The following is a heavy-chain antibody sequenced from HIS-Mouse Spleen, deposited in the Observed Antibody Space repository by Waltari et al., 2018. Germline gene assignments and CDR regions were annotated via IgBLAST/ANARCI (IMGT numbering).Heavy chain of an antibody. CDR1: GFSLSTSGMC. J-gene: IGHJ4*02. Sequence: QVTLRESGPALVKPTQTLTLTCTFSGFSLSTSGMCVSWIRQPPGKALEWLARIYWDDDKYYSTSLKTRLTISKDTSKNQVVLTMTNMDPVDTATYYCAWIAEGYSSGWYAFDYWGQGTLVTVSS. CDR2: IYWDDDK. D-gene: IGHD6-19*01. V-gene: IGHV2-70*15. CDR3: AWIAEGYSSGWYAFDY.